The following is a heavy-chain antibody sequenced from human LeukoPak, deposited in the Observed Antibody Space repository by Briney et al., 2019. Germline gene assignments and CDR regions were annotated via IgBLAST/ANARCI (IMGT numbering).Heavy chain of an antibody. Sequence: PVKVSCKASGGTFSSYAISWVRQAPGQGLEWMGRIIPIFGTANYAQKFQGRVTITTDESTSTAYMELSSLRSEDTAVYYCARTYYYGSGSPNQFDPWGQGTLVTVSS. D-gene: IGHD3-10*01. V-gene: IGHV1-69*05. CDR1: GGTFSSYA. J-gene: IGHJ5*02. CDR3: ARTYYYGSGSPNQFDP. CDR2: IIPIFGTA.